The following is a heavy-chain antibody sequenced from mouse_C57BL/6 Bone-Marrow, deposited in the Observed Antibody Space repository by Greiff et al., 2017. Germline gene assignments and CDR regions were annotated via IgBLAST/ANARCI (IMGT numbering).Heavy chain of an antibody. Sequence: QVQLQQPGAELVKPGASVKLSCKASGCTFTSYWMQWVQQRPGQGLEWIGEIDPSDSYTNYNQKFKGKATLTVDTSSSTAYMQLSSLTSEDSAVYYCARGYYYGSSHYAMDYWGQGTSVTVSS. V-gene: IGHV1-50*01. J-gene: IGHJ4*01. CDR1: GCTFTSYW. CDR2: IDPSDSYT. D-gene: IGHD1-1*01. CDR3: ARGYYYGSSHYAMDY.